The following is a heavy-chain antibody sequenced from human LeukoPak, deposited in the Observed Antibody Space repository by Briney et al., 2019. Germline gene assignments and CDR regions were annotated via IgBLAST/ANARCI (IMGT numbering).Heavy chain of an antibody. Sequence: GGSLRLSCAASGFTFSNSAMSWVRQGPGKGLEWVSGISGSGGDTYYADSVKGRFTISRDNSMNTLYVHMNSLRAEDAAVYFCAKAAVAGLFYYYGMDVWGQGTTVTVSS. V-gene: IGHV3-23*01. J-gene: IGHJ6*02. CDR3: AKAAVAGLFYYYGMDV. CDR2: ISGSGGDT. D-gene: IGHD6-19*01. CDR1: GFTFSNSA.